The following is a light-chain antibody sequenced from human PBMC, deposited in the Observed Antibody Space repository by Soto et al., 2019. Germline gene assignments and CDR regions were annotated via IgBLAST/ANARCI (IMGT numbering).Light chain of an antibody. J-gene: IGLJ3*02. Sequence: QSALTQPPSASGTPGQRVTISCSGSSSNIGSNYVYWYQQLPGTAPKLLIYRNNQRPSGVPDRFSGSKSGTSASLAISGLRSEDEAKYYCAAWDDSLSGVVLGGGTKLTVL. V-gene: IGLV1-47*01. CDR3: AAWDDSLSGVV. CDR2: RNN. CDR1: SSNIGSNY.